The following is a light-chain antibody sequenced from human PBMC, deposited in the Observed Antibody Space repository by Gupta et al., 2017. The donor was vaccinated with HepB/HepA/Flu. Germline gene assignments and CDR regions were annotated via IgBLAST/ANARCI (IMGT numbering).Light chain of an antibody. CDR1: SSDVGSYNL. V-gene: IGLV2-23*02. CDR3: GSYASSNVV. CDR2: EVS. J-gene: IGLJ2*01. Sequence: QSALTQPASVSGSPGQSITISCTGTSSDVGSYNLVSWYQQHPGKAPKLMIYEVSKRPSGVSNRFSGSKSGNTASLTISGLQAEDEADYYCGSYASSNVVFGGGTKLTVL.